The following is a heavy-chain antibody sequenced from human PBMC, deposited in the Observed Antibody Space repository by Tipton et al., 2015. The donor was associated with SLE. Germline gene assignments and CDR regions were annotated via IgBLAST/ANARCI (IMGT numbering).Heavy chain of an antibody. Sequence: TLSLTCTVSGGSISSYYWSWIRQPPGKGLDWIGYIYYSGSTNYNPSLKSRDTISVDTSKNQFSLKLRSVTAADTAVYYCAREAWGHAFDIWGQGTMVTVSS. CDR1: GGSISSYY. CDR2: IYYSGST. V-gene: IGHV4-59*01. J-gene: IGHJ3*02. D-gene: IGHD2-21*01. CDR3: AREAWGHAFDI.